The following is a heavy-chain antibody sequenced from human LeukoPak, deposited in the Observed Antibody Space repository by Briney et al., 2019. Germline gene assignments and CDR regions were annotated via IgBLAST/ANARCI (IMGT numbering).Heavy chain of an antibody. J-gene: IGHJ4*02. V-gene: IGHV4-61*01. D-gene: IGHD3-22*01. Sequence: SETLSLTCTVSGGSVSSNIYYWNWIRQPPGIGLEWIGYIYYSGSTNYNPSLKSRVTISVDTSKNQFSLKLTSLTAADTAVYYCAREDSSGYLGYWGQGTLVTVSS. CDR3: AREDSSGYLGY. CDR2: IYYSGST. CDR1: GGSVSSNIYY.